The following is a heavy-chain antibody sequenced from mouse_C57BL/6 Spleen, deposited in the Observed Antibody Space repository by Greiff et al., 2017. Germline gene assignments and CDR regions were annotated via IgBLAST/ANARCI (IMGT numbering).Heavy chain of an antibody. CDR1: GYTFTDYY. Sequence: VQLQQSGPELVKPGASVKISCKASGYTFTDYYMNWVKQSHGKSLEWIGDINPNNGGTSYNQKFKGKATLTVDKSSSTAYMELRSLTSEDSAVYYCAKSNWGVFDYWGQGTTLTVSS. CDR3: AKSNWGVFDY. D-gene: IGHD4-1*01. V-gene: IGHV1-26*01. J-gene: IGHJ2*01. CDR2: INPNNGGT.